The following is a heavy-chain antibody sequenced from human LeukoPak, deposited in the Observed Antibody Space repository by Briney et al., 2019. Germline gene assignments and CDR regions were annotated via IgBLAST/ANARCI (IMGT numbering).Heavy chain of an antibody. Sequence: GGSLRLSCAVSGFTFSSYAMSWVRQAPGKGLEWVSGISGSGDSTYYADSVKGRFTISRDKSKNTLYLQMNSLRAEDTAVYYCAKKSYYYDSTGYYDYWGQGTLVTVSS. J-gene: IGHJ4*02. CDR2: ISGSGDST. CDR1: GFTFSSYA. D-gene: IGHD3-22*01. V-gene: IGHV3-23*01. CDR3: AKKSYYYDSTGYYDY.